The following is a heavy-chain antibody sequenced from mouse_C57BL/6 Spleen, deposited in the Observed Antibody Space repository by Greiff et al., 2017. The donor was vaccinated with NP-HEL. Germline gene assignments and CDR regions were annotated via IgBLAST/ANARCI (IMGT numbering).Heavy chain of an antibody. CDR1: GFTFSDYY. Sequence: VQLVESEGGLVQPGSSMKLSCTASGFTFSDYYMAWVRQVPEKGLEWVANINYDGSSTYYLDSLKSRFIISRDNAKNILYLQMSSLKSEDTATYYCARDYSNYVFDYWGQGTTLTVSS. D-gene: IGHD2-5*01. V-gene: IGHV5-16*01. J-gene: IGHJ2*01. CDR2: INYDGSST. CDR3: ARDYSNYVFDY.